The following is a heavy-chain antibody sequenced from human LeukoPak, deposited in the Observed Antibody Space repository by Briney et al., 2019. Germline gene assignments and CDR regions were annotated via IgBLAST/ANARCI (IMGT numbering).Heavy chain of an antibody. V-gene: IGHV3-11*01. CDR1: GFTFSDYY. Sequence: GGSLRLSCAASGFTFSDYYMSWIRQAPGKGLEWVSYISSSGSTIYYADSVKGRFTISRDNAKNSLYLQMNSLRAEDTAAYYCARVQYCTNGVCRAGYYYGMDVWGQGTTVTVSS. CDR2: ISSSGSTI. CDR3: ARVQYCTNGVCRAGYYYGMDV. J-gene: IGHJ6*02. D-gene: IGHD2-8*01.